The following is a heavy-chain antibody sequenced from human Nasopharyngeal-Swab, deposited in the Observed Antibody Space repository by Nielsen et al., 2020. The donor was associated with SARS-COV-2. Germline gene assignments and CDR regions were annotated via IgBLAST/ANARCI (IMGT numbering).Heavy chain of an antibody. CDR2: IFSSGST. Sequence: VRQAPGKGLEWVSVIFSSGSTYYAGSVKGRFSISRDNSKNTLNLQMNSLRAEDTAVYYCARDQYGDYGDYWGQGTLVTVSS. CDR3: ARDQYGDYGDY. J-gene: IGHJ4*02. D-gene: IGHD4-17*01. V-gene: IGHV3-53*01.